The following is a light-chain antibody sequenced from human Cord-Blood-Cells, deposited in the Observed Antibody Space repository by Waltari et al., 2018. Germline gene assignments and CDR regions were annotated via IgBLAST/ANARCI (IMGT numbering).Light chain of an antibody. CDR3: NSRDSSGNWV. V-gene: IGLV3-19*01. CDR2: GKN. CDR1: SLRSYY. Sequence: SSELTPDPAVSVALGQTVRITCHGDSLRSYYASWYQQKPGQAPVLVIYGKNNRPSGIPDRFSGSSSGNTASLTITGAQVEDEADYYCNSRDSSGNWVFGGGTKLTVL. J-gene: IGLJ3*02.